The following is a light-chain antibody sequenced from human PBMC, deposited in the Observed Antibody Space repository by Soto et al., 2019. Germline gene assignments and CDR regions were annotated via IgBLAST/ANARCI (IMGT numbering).Light chain of an antibody. J-gene: IGLJ1*01. CDR2: EVS. V-gene: IGLV2-14*01. Sequence: QSGLTQPASVSGSPGQSITISCTGTSSDVGGYNFVSWYQQHPGRASKLLIYEVSRRPSGVSNRFSGSKSGDTASLTISGLQAEDEADYYCNSYSGDYSRLFGTGTKVTVL. CDR1: SSDVGGYNF. CDR3: NSYSGDYSRL.